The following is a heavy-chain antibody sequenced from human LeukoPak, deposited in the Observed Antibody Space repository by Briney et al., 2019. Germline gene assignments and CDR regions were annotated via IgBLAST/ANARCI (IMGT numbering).Heavy chain of an antibody. D-gene: IGHD6-19*01. CDR2: IHYSGST. CDR1: GGSISTYY. V-gene: IGHV4-59*01. J-gene: IGHJ6*02. Sequence: PSETLSLTCTVSGGSISTYYWSWIRQPPGKGLAWIGYIHYSGSTNYNPSFKSRVTISVDTSKNQFSLKLSSVTAADTAVYYCARDPLGIAVAGLPPIYYGMDVWGQGTTVTVSS. CDR3: ARDPLGIAVAGLPPIYYGMDV.